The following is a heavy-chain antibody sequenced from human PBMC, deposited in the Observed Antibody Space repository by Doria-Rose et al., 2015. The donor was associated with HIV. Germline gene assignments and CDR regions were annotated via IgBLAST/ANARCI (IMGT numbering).Heavy chain of an antibody. D-gene: IGHD3-10*01. Sequence: VQLVQSGGGLVRPGGSLRLSCATSGFTFSSHRINWVRQAPGKGLEWVYSISSTSAYINYADSVRGRFTISRDNARNSLYLQMDSPRAEDTAIYYCATGVTLDYWGQGTLVTVSS. CDR2: ISSTSAYI. V-gene: IGHV3-21*01. J-gene: IGHJ4*02. CDR1: GFTFSSHR. CDR3: ATGVTLDY.